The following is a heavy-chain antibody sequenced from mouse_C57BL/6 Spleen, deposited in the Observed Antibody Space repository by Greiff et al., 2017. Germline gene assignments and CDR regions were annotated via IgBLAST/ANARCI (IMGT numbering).Heavy chain of an antibody. CDR2: ISDGGSYT. V-gene: IGHV5-4*03. Sequence: EVNVVESGGGLVKPGGSLKLSCAASGFTFSSYAMSWVRQTPEKRLEWVATISDGGSYTYYPDNVKGRFTISRDNAKNNLYLQMSHLKSEDTAMYYCARGGAYYGSSSGYFDYWGQGTTLTVSS. J-gene: IGHJ2*01. CDR3: ARGGAYYGSSSGYFDY. D-gene: IGHD1-1*01. CDR1: GFTFSSYA.